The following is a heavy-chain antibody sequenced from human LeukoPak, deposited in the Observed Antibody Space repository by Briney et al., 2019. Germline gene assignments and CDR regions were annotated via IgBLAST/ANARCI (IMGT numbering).Heavy chain of an antibody. CDR2: ISYDGSNY. V-gene: IGHV3-30*03. D-gene: IGHD4-17*01. J-gene: IGHJ4*02. CDR3: AREGMTTVTSIDY. CDR1: GFTFSSYD. Sequence: GRSLRLSCAASGFTFSSYDMHWVRQAPGKGLEWVALISYDGSNYHYADSAKGRFTVSRDNSKNTLYLQMNSLGAEDTAVYYCAREGMTTVTSIDYWGQGTLVTVSS.